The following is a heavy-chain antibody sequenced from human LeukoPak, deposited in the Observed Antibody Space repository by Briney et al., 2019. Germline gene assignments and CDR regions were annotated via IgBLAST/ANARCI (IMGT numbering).Heavy chain of an antibody. V-gene: IGHV4-61*01. D-gene: IGHD3-22*01. Sequence: SETLSLTCTVPGGSVSSGSYYWSWIRQPPGKGLEWIGYIYYSGSTNYNPSLKSRVTISVDTSKNQFSLKLSSVTAADTAVYYCARTYYYDSSGYYFEWFDPWGQGTLVTVSS. CDR2: IYYSGST. CDR1: GGSVSSGSYY. CDR3: ARTYYYDSSGYYFEWFDP. J-gene: IGHJ5*02.